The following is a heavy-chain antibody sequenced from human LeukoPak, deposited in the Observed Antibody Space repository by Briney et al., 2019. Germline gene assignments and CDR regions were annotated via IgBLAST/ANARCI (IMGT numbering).Heavy chain of an antibody. CDR3: ARHHYYYDSSGYYDY. D-gene: IGHD3-22*01. Sequence: SETLSLTCTASGGSITSSSYYWGWTRQPPGKGLEWIGSIYDSGSTYYNPSLKSRVTISIDTSKNQFSLKLSSVTAADTALYYCARHHYYYDSSGYYDYWGQGTLVTVSS. V-gene: IGHV4-39*01. J-gene: IGHJ4*02. CDR2: IYDSGST. CDR1: GGSITSSSYY.